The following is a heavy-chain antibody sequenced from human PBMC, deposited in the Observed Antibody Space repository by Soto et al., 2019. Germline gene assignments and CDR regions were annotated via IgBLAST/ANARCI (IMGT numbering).Heavy chain of an antibody. V-gene: IGHV3-21*01. D-gene: IGHD6-13*01. CDR3: ERDPQYSSSWSYFDY. J-gene: IGHJ4*02. CDR2: ITSTGSYI. CDR1: GFTFSDYS. Sequence: GGSLRLSCAASGFTFSDYSMNWVRQAPGKGLEWLSSITSTGSYIYYADSVKGRFTISRDNAGSSLFLQMNSLRAEDTAMYYCERDPQYSSSWSYFDYWGQGTLVTVSS.